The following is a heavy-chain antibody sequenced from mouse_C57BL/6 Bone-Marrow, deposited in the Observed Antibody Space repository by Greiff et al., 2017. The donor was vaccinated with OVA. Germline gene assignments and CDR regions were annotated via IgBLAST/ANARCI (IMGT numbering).Heavy chain of an antibody. CDR3: AREGGTVVAPYYAMDY. D-gene: IGHD1-1*01. CDR1: GFTFSSYA. CDR2: ISDGGSYT. J-gene: IGHJ4*01. V-gene: IGHV5-4*01. Sequence: EVKLMESGGGLVKPGGSLKLSCAASGFTFSSYAMSWVRQTPEKRLEWVATISDGGSYTYYPDNVKGRFTISRDNAKNNLYLQMSHLKSEDTAMYYCAREGGTVVAPYYAMDYWGQGTSVTVSS.